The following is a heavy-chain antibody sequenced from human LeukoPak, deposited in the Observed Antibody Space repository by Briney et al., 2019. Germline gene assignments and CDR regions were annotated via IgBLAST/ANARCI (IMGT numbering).Heavy chain of an antibody. Sequence: GGSLRLSCAASGFTFSSYSMNWVRQAPGKGLEWVSSISSSSYIYYADSVKGRFTISRDNAKNSLYLQMNSLRAEDTAVYYCARDSSTPDGDYWGQGTLVTVSS. D-gene: IGHD2/OR15-2a*01. CDR2: ISSSSYI. V-gene: IGHV3-21*01. CDR1: GFTFSSYS. CDR3: ARDSSTPDGDY. J-gene: IGHJ4*02.